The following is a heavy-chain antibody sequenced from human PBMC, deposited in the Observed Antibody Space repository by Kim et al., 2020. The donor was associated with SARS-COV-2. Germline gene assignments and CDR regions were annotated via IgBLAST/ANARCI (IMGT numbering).Heavy chain of an antibody. CDR1: GFTFSNAW. CDR3: TTGEKLGY. CDR2: IKSKTHGGTT. Sequence: GGSLRLSCAASGFTFSNAWMSWVRQAPGKGLEWVGRIKSKTHGGTTDYAAPVKSRFTISSDDSINTLYLQMNRLKTEDTAVYYCTTGEKLGYCGPGTLFTVS. D-gene: IGHD7-27*01. V-gene: IGHV3-15*01. J-gene: IGHJ4*02.